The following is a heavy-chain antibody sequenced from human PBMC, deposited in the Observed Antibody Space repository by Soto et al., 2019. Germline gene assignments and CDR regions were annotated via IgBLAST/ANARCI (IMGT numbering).Heavy chain of an antibody. CDR1: GGTFSSYA. Sequence: QVQLVQSGAEVKKPGSSVKVSCKASGGTFSSYAISWVRQAPGQGLEWMGGVIPICGTANYAQKLQGRVTITADESTSTAYMELSNLRSEDTAVYYCARDRIAVAGKLDYWGQGTLVTVSS. CDR2: VIPICGTA. D-gene: IGHD6-19*01. CDR3: ARDRIAVAGKLDY. V-gene: IGHV1-69*01. J-gene: IGHJ4*02.